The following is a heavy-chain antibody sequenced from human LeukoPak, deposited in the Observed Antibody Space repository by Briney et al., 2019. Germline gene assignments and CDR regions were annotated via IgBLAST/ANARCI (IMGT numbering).Heavy chain of an antibody. CDR1: GFTFSPCP. D-gene: IGHD5-18*01. CDR3: VKEPRGYSFSFDI. CDR2: ISGSGSKT. J-gene: IGHJ3*02. Sequence: GGSLRLSCAASGFTFSPCPKTWFGQAPGKGLDWSQAISGSGSKTFYADSVKGRFTISRDNPKNTLYLQMNSLRPEDTAVYYCVKEPRGYSFSFDIWGQGTMVTVSS. V-gene: IGHV3-23*01.